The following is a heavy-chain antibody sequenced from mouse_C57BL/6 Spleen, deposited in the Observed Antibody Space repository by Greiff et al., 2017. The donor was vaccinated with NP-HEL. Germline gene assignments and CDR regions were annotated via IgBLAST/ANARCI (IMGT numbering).Heavy chain of an antibody. J-gene: IGHJ4*01. CDR2: INPYNGDT. CDR1: GYSFTGYF. D-gene: IGHD2-4*01. V-gene: IGHV1-20*01. Sequence: EVQLQQSGPELVKPGDSVKISCKASGYSFTGYFMNWVMQSHGKSLEWIGRINPYNGDTFYNQKFKGKAILTVDKSSSTAHMELRSQTSEDSAIYYCARDDWDAMDDWGQGTSVTVSS. CDR3: ARDDWDAMDD.